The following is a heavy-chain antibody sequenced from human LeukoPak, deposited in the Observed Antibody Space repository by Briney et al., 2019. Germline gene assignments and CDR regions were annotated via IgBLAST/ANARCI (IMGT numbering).Heavy chain of an antibody. V-gene: IGHV3-53*01. CDR2: IYGGANT. CDR3: ATGGRSGMAFDF. CDR1: GLIASSNY. J-gene: IGHJ4*02. Sequence: PGGFLTLSCSFSGLIASSNYMAWVRQAPGKGLQWISFIYGGANTLYADSVMGRFSISRDNSKTTLYLQMNSLRAEDTAVYYCATGGRSGMAFDFWGQGTLVTVFS. D-gene: IGHD5-24*01.